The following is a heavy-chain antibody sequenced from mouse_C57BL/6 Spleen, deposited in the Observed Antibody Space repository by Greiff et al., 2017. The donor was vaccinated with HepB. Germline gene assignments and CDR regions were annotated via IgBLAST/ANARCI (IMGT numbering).Heavy chain of an antibody. CDR1: GYTFTSYW. Sequence: QVQLQQSGAELVRPGTSVKLSCKASGYTFTSYWMHWVKQRPGQGLEWIGVIDPSDSYTNYNQKFKGKATLTVDTSSSTAYMQLSSLTSEDSAVYYCARKEAWFAYWGQGTLVTVSA. CDR2: IDPSDSYT. V-gene: IGHV1-59*01. CDR3: ARKEAWFAY. J-gene: IGHJ3*01.